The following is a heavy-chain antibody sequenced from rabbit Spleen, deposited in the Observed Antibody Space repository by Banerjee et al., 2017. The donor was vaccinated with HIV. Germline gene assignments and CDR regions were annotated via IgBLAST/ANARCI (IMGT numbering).Heavy chain of an antibody. V-gene: IGHV1S40*01. J-gene: IGHJ4*01. D-gene: IGHD6-1*01. CDR3: ARGYGGYGYVMDYLNL. CDR2: IDTGSSDNI. Sequence: QSLEESGGDLVKPGASLTLTCTASGIDFSSYYYMCWVRQAPGKGLEWIGCIDTGSSDNIVYARWAKGRFTISKTSSTTVTLQMTSLTAADTATYFCARGYGGYGYVMDYLNLWGPGTLVTVS. CDR1: GIDFSSYYY.